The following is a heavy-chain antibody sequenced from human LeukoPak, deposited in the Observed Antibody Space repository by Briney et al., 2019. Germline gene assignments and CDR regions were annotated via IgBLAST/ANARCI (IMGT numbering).Heavy chain of an antibody. Sequence: PGGSLRLSCAASGFTFSSYWMHWVRQAPGKGLVWVSRINSDGSSTIYADSVKGRFTISRDNAKNTLYLQMNSLRAEDTAVYYCARDDRYSAFDYWGQGTLVTVSS. J-gene: IGHJ4*02. V-gene: IGHV3-74*01. D-gene: IGHD5-18*01. CDR3: ARDDRYSAFDY. CDR1: GFTFSSYW. CDR2: INSDGSST.